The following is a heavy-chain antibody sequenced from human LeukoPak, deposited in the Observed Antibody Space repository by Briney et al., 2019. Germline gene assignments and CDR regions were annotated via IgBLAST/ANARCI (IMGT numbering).Heavy chain of an antibody. CDR1: GGSISSSSYY. D-gene: IGHD6-19*01. J-gene: IGHJ4*02. Sequence: SETLSLTCTVSGGSISSSSYYWGWIRQPPGKGLEWIGSIYYSGSTYYNPSLKSRVTISVDTSKNQFSLKLSSVTAADTAVYYCARAPIAVAGTLDYWGQGTLVTVSS. V-gene: IGHV4-39*07. CDR3: ARAPIAVAGTLDY. CDR2: IYYSGST.